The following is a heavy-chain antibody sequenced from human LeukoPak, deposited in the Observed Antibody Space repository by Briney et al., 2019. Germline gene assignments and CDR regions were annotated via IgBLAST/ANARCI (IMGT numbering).Heavy chain of an antibody. V-gene: IGHV4-59*01. CDR1: GGSISSYY. CDR3: ARDPTTDGYSSGWYDY. Sequence: SETLFLTCTVSGGSISSYYWSWIRQPPGKGLEWIGYIYYSGSTNYNPSLKSRVTISVDTSKNQFSLKLSSVTAADTAVYYCARDPTTDGYSSGWYDYWGQGTLVTVSS. D-gene: IGHD6-19*01. CDR2: IYYSGST. J-gene: IGHJ4*02.